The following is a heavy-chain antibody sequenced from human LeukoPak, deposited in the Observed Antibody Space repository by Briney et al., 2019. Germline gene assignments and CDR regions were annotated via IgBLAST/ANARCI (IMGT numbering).Heavy chain of an antibody. Sequence: SETLSLTCTVSGGSLSSNYWSWIRQPPGKGLEWIGYIYYSGSTNYNPSLKSQVTISVDTSKNQFSLKLSSVTAADTAVHYCARGNGWYFYWGQGTLVTVSS. CDR3: ARGNGWYFY. D-gene: IGHD6-19*01. CDR2: IYYSGST. CDR1: GGSLSSNY. V-gene: IGHV4-59*01. J-gene: IGHJ4*02.